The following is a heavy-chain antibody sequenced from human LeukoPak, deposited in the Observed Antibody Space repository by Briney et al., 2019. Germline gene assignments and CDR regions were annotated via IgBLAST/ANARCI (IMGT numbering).Heavy chain of an antibody. CDR2: LVVGSGHT. Sequence: SVKVSCKASGFAFSSSVLHWVRQARGQRLEWIGWLVVGSGHTSYAQSFQGRVTLTSDMSTSTSFMDLNNLRDEDTAVYYCAAELAVGRGCFDYWGQGTLLTVSS. J-gene: IGHJ4*02. V-gene: IGHV1-58*01. CDR1: GFAFSSSV. D-gene: IGHD1-1*01. CDR3: AAELAVGRGCFDY.